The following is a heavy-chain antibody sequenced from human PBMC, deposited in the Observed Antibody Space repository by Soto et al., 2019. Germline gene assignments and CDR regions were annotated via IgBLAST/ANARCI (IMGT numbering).Heavy chain of an antibody. CDR3: AKDPKAGPPYHFDY. J-gene: IGHJ4*02. V-gene: IGHV3-23*01. CDR1: GFTFTDYA. D-gene: IGHD6-13*01. Sequence: EVQLLESGGGLLQPGRSLRLSCAASGFTFTDYAMSWVRQAPGKGLEWVSLIDASGGYTYYADSVKGRFTISRDNSRNTLSLQMNSLRAEDTAVYYCAKDPKAGPPYHFDYGGQGSLVTVSS. CDR2: IDASGGYT.